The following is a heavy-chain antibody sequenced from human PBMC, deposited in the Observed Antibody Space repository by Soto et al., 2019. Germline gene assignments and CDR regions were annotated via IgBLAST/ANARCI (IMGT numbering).Heavy chain of an antibody. CDR1: GFTFSSYW. J-gene: IGHJ4*02. V-gene: IGHV3-74*01. CDR2: INSDGSST. CDR3: ARDLFYYSSGYYYGYYFDY. D-gene: IGHD3-22*01. Sequence: PGGSLRLSCAASGFTFSSYWMHWVRQAPGKGLVWVSRINSDGSSTSYADSVKGRFTISRDNAKNTLYLQMNSLRAEDTAVYYCARDLFYYSSGYYYGYYFDYCGQGTLVTVSS.